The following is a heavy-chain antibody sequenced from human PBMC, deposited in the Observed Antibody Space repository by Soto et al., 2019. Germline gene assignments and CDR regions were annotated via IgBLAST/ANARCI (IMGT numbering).Heavy chain of an antibody. CDR2: ITDTGGDT. CDR3: ARGSEESYPGSRIFDL. J-gene: IGHJ4*02. Sequence: VSLRLSCVASGTTFGSRAMSWVRQAPGKGLEWVSSITDTGGDTKYADSVRGRFTISRDNSKNTLYLLMSRLRAEDSALYFCARGSEESYPGSRIFDLWGRGTLVTVSS. CDR1: GTTFGSRA. V-gene: IGHV3-23*01. D-gene: IGHD3-10*01.